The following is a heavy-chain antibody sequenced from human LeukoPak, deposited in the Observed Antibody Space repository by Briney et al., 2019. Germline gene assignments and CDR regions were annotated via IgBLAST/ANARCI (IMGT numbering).Heavy chain of an antibody. CDR1: GFTFSDYY. Sequence: GGSLRLSCAASGFTFSDYYMSGIRQAPGKGLEWVSYISSSSSYTNYADSVKGRFTISRDNAKNSLYLQMNSLRAEDTAVYYCARDFGYGDYVSLGWFDPWGQGTLVTVSS. V-gene: IGHV3-11*06. J-gene: IGHJ5*02. CDR2: ISSSSSYT. D-gene: IGHD4-17*01. CDR3: ARDFGYGDYVSLGWFDP.